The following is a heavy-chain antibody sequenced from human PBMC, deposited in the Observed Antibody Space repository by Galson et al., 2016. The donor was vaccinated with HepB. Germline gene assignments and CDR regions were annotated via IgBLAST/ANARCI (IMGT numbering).Heavy chain of an antibody. D-gene: IGHD1-1*01. CDR3: ARDHRYNWHTLRYYYHGMDV. V-gene: IGHV3-7*01. CDR1: GFTFTDSW. CDR2: INKDGSEK. J-gene: IGHJ6*02. Sequence: SLRLSCAASGFTFTDSWMSWVRQAPGKGLEWVANINKDGSEKYYVDSVKGRFSISRDNAKNSLYLQMNSLRAEDTAVYYCARDHRYNWHTLRYYYHGMDVWGQGTTVTVSS.